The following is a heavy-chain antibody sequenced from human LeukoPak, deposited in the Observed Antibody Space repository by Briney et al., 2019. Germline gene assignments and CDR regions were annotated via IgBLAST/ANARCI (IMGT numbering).Heavy chain of an antibody. CDR2: ISYDGSNK. CDR1: GFTFSSYG. CDR3: ANGVGDGYNYAPPPLDY. J-gene: IGHJ4*02. D-gene: IGHD5-24*01. Sequence: PGRSLRLSCAASGFTFSSYGMHWVRQAPGKGLEWVAVISYDGSNKYYADSVKGRFTISRDNSKNTLYLQMNSPRAEDTAVYYCANGVGDGYNYAPPPLDYWGQGTLVTVSS. V-gene: IGHV3-30*18.